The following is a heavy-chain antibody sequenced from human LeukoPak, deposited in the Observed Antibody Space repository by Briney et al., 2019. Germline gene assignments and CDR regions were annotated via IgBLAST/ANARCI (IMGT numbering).Heavy chain of an antibody. CDR1: GYSFTSYY. Sequence: ASVKVSCKASGYSFTSYYIHWVRLAPGQGLEWMGVINPSGGSTRYAQKFQDRVTMTRDMSTSTVYMELSSLRSEDTAVYYCAREGVSGSYLGYWGQGTLVTVSS. J-gene: IGHJ4*02. CDR3: AREGVSGSYLGY. V-gene: IGHV1-46*01. D-gene: IGHD1-26*01. CDR2: INPSGGST.